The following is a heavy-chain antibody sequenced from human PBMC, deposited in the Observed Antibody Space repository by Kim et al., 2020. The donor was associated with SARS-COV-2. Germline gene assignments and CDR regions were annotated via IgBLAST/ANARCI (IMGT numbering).Heavy chain of an antibody. CDR1: GFTFSDYY. Sequence: WGFLRLSCAASGFTFSDYYMSWIRQAPGKGLEWLSYISSVTNYTNYADSVEGRFTISRDNAKNSLFLQMNSLRAEDTAVYYCARVALGSSSWYWFDPWG. J-gene: IGHJ5*02. V-gene: IGHV3-11*05. D-gene: IGHD6-13*01. CDR3: ARVALGSSSWYWFDP. CDR2: ISSVTNYT.